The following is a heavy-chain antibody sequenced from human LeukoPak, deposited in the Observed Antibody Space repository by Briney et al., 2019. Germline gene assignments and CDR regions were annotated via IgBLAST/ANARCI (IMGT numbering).Heavy chain of an antibody. CDR3: GLIAAAYNWFDP. D-gene: IGHD6-13*01. V-gene: IGHV3-21*01. J-gene: IGHJ5*02. Sequence: PGGSLRLSCAASGFTVSNNYMSWVRQAPGKGLEWVSSISSSSSYIYYADSVKGRFTISRDNAKNSLYLQMNSLRAEDTAVYYCGLIAAAYNWFDPWGQGTLVTVSS. CDR2: ISSSSSYI. CDR1: GFTVSNNY.